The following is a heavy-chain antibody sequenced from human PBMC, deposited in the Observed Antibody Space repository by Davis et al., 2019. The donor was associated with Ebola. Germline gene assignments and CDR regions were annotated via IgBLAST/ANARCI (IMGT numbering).Heavy chain of an antibody. V-gene: IGHV3-21*01. CDR1: GFTSSGFTFSDYD. D-gene: IGHD3-22*01. CDR3: AITTYYYDSSASYYPDY. J-gene: IGHJ4*02. CDR2: ISKTSVYT. Sequence: GESLKISCAASGFTSSGFTFSDYDMNWVRQAPGKGLEWVSTISKTSVYTYYAESVKGRFTISRDNAKNSLYLQMDGLRVEDTAVYYCAITTYYYDSSASYYPDYWGQGTLVTVSS.